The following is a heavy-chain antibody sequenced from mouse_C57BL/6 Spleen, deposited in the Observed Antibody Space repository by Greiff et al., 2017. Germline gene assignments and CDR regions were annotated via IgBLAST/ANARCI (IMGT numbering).Heavy chain of an antibody. CDR3: ARDYDYDWFAY. Sequence: VTLQESGAELVKPGASVTISCKASGYAFSSYWMNWVKQRPGKGLEWIGQIYPGDGDTNYNGKFKGKATLTADKSSSTAYMQLSSLTSEDAAVYFCARDYDYDWFAYWGQGTLVTVSA. CDR1: GYAFSSYW. D-gene: IGHD2-4*01. J-gene: IGHJ3*01. CDR2: IYPGDGDT. V-gene: IGHV1-80*01.